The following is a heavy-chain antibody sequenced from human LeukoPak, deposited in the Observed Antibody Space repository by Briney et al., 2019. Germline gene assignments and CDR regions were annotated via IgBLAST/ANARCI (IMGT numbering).Heavy chain of an antibody. CDR3: TRGSSGNYGPSDY. J-gene: IGHJ4*02. CDR2: IYYSGST. D-gene: IGHD1-26*01. V-gene: IGHV4-59*01. Sequence: PSETLSLTCTVSGGSISSYYWSWIRQPPGKGLEWIGYIYYSGSTNYNASLKSRVTISVDTSKNQFSLKLSSVTAADTAVYYCTRGSSGNYGPSDYWGQGTLVTVSS. CDR1: GGSISSYY.